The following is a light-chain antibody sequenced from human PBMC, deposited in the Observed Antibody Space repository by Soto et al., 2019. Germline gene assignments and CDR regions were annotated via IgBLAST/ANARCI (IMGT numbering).Light chain of an antibody. J-gene: IGKJ5*01. CDR2: NAF. Sequence: EIVLTQSPGTLSLSPGERATLSCRASQSVGNNFLAWYQQKPGQAPRLLIYNAFSRATGISDRFSGSGSGTDFTLTISRLEPEDCAVYSCNQHAYSPQTCSQGTRLEIK. CDR1: QSVGNNF. V-gene: IGKV3-20*01. CDR3: NQHAYSPQT.